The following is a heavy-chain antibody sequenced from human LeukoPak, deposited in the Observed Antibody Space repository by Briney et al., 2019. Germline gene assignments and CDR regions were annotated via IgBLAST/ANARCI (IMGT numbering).Heavy chain of an antibody. J-gene: IGHJ4*01. CDR2: IYYSGST. Sequence: PSETLSLTCTVSGGSISSSSYYWGWMRQPRGKGRKWIGSIYYSGSTYYNPSLKSRVTISVDTSKNQFSLKPSSVTAADTAMYYCAKISGSYSHPFDSWGHGTLVTVSS. V-gene: IGHV4-39*01. D-gene: IGHD1-26*01. CDR3: AKISGSYSHPFDS. CDR1: GGSISSSSYY.